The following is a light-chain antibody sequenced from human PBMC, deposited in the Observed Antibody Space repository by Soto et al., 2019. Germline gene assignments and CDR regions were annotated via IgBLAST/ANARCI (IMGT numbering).Light chain of an antibody. CDR1: SSDVGVDNY. J-gene: IGLJ1*01. CDR3: SSYTSSSTYL. V-gene: IGLV2-14*01. CDR2: GVR. Sequence: SVLTQPASVSGSPGQSITISCTGTSSDVGVDNYVSWYQQYPGKAPKVMIYGVRNRPSGVSNRFSGSKSGNTASLTISGLQAEDEADYYCSSYTSSSTYLFGTGTKVTVL.